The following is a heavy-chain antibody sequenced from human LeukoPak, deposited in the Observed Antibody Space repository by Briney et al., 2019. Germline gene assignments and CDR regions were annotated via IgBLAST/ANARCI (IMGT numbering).Heavy chain of an antibody. D-gene: IGHD6-19*01. Sequence: PGRSLRLSCAASGFTFSSYAMHWVRQAPGKGLEWVAVISYDGSNKYYADSVEGRFTISRDNSKNTLYLQMNSLRAEDTAVYYCARLGGYSSGWHDYWGQGTLVTVSS. CDR1: GFTFSSYA. CDR2: ISYDGSNK. J-gene: IGHJ4*02. V-gene: IGHV3-30-3*01. CDR3: ARLGGYSSGWHDY.